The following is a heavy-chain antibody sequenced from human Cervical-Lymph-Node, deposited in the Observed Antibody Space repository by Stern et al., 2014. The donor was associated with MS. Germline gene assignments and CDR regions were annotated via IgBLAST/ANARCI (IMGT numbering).Heavy chain of an antibody. CDR3: AREQRDDYSKARTEFDY. V-gene: IGHV1-2*04. CDR1: GYIFTDYY. D-gene: IGHD5-24*01. CDR2: INPKTGCT. J-gene: IGHJ4*02. Sequence: QVQLVQSGAEVKKPGASVKVSCKTSGYIFTDYYIHWVRQAPGQGLEWMGWINPKTGCTIYAQGFPDWVTLTTDASIATAYMELTRLKSDDTAIYYCAREQRDDYSKARTEFDYWGQGTLVVVSS.